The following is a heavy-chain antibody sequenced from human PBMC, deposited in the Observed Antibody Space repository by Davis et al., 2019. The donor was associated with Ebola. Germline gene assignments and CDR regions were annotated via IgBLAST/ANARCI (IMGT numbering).Heavy chain of an antibody. V-gene: IGHV3-48*02. J-gene: IGHJ4*02. CDR1: GFIFSSYS. Sequence: GESLKISCAASGFIFSSYSMNWVRQAPGKGLEWVSYISSSSSTIYYADSVKGRFTISRDNAKNSLYLQMNSLRDEDTAVYYCAREGDYYDSSGYYGYWGQGTLVTVSS. CDR3: AREGDYYDSSGYYGY. D-gene: IGHD3-22*01. CDR2: ISSSSSTI.